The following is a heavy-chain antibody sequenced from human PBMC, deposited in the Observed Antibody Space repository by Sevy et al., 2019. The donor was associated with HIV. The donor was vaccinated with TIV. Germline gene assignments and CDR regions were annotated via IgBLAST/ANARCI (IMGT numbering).Heavy chain of an antibody. CDR1: GFTFSSYG. J-gene: IGHJ6*02. Sequence: GGSLRLSCAASGFTFSSYGMHWVRQAPGKGLEWVAVISYDGSNKYYADSVKGRFTISRDNSKNTRYLQMNSLRAEDTAVYYCAKDFGAAAAGTYGMDVWGQGTTVTVSS. CDR3: AKDFGAAAAGTYGMDV. CDR2: ISYDGSNK. D-gene: IGHD6-13*01. V-gene: IGHV3-30*18.